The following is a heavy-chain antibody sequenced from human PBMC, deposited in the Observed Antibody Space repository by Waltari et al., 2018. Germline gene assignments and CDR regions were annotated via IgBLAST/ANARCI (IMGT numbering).Heavy chain of an antibody. V-gene: IGHV4-59*01. CDR3: VGYCSGGSCYSWDY. Sequence: QVQLQESGPGLVKPSETLSLPCTVSGGSISSYYWSWIRQPPGKGLEWIGYIYYSGSTNYNPSLKSRVTISVDTSKNQFSLKLSSVTAADTAVYYCVGYCSGGSCYSWDYWGQGTLVTVSS. D-gene: IGHD2-15*01. J-gene: IGHJ4*02. CDR2: IYYSGST. CDR1: GGSISSYY.